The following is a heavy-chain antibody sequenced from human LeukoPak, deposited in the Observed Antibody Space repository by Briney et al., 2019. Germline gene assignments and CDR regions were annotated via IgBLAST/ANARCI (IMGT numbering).Heavy chain of an antibody. V-gene: IGHV3-7*01. J-gene: IGHJ4*02. Sequence: GGSLRLSCVASGFSFSDHWMTWVRQAPGKGLEWVANINQGGAMTDYVDSLRGRFSISRDNAKRSLYLQMTTLRAEDTAVYYCARAPSGFGGRYYLDSWGQGALVTVSS. D-gene: IGHD3-22*01. CDR3: ARAPSGFGGRYYLDS. CDR2: INQGGAMT. CDR1: GFSFSDHW.